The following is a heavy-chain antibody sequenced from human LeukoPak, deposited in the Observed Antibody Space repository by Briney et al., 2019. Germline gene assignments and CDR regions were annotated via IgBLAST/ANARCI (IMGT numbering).Heavy chain of an antibody. D-gene: IGHD5-24*01. CDR2: IIPIFGTA. CDR3: ARGRPWLQLPFDY. V-gene: IGHV1-69*13. CDR1: GGTFSSYA. Sequence: ASVTVSCKASGGTFSSYAISWVRQAPGQGLEWMGGIIPIFGTANYAQKFQGRVTITADESTSTAYMELSSLRSEDTAVYYCARGRPWLQLPFDYWGQGTLVTVSS. J-gene: IGHJ4*02.